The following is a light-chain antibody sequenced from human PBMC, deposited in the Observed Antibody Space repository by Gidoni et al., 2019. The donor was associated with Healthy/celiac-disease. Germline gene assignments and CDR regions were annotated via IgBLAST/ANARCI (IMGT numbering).Light chain of an antibody. CDR1: HGISSY. CDR2: AAS. Sequence: DIQFTPSPSFLSASVGDRVTITCRASHGISSYLAWYQQKAGKAPKLLIYAASTLQSGVPSRFSGSGSGKEFTLTISSLQPEDFATYYCQQRNSYLFLGPGTKVDIK. CDR3: QQRNSYLF. J-gene: IGKJ3*01. V-gene: IGKV1-9*01.